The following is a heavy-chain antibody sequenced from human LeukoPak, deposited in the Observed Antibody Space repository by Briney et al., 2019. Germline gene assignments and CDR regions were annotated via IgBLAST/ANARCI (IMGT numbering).Heavy chain of an antibody. CDR2: ISYDGSNK. V-gene: IGHV3-30*03. CDR3: VRDEGSGTYWL. J-gene: IGHJ4*02. Sequence: GGSLRLSCAASGFTFSSYGMHWVRQAPGKGLEWVAVISYDGSNKYYADSVKGRFTISRDNAKNSLYLQMNSLRAEDTAIYYCVRDEGSGTYWLWGQGTLVIVSS. D-gene: IGHD3-10*01. CDR1: GFTFSSYG.